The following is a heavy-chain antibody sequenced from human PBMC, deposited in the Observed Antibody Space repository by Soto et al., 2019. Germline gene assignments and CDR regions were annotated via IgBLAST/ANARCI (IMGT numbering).Heavy chain of an antibody. V-gene: IGHV1-2*02. CDR1: GYTFTDYY. Sequence: QVQLVQSGAEVTKPGASVKVSCKASGYTFTDYYMHWVRQAPGQGLEWMGWMNPNSGGANYAQKFQGRFTMTRDTSISTAYMEVSRLRSDDTAVDYGARDQRGTLVRFMDGMDVWGQGTTVTVSS. CDR2: MNPNSGGA. CDR3: ARDQRGTLVRFMDGMDV. J-gene: IGHJ6*02. D-gene: IGHD3-3*01.